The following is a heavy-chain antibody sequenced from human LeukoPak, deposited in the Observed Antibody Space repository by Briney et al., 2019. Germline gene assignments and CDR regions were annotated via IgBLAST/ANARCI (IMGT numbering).Heavy chain of an antibody. J-gene: IGHJ4*02. CDR3: AKGGQYDSDSFFDF. V-gene: IGHV3-30*02. D-gene: IGHD3-22*01. CDR2: IRYDGSRQ. CDR1: GITFRIHG. Sequence: GGSLRLSCKASGITFRIHGMFWGRQAPGKGLEWVASIRYDGSRQFYADSVKGRFTISRDNSRNTVDVQMNSLRSEDSALYYCAKGGQYDSDSFFDFWGQGTLVTVSS.